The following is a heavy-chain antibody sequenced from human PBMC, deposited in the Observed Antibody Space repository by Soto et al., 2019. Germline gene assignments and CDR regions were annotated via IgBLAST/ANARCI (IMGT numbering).Heavy chain of an antibody. CDR3: ARDGGSSHYYYMDV. CDR1: GGTFSSYT. J-gene: IGHJ6*03. CDR2: IIPILGIA. D-gene: IGHD2-15*01. Sequence: ASVEVSCKASGGTFSSYTVSWVRQAPGQGLEWMGRIIPILGIANYAQRFQGRVTITADKSTSTAYMELSSLRSEDTAVYYCARDGGSSHYYYMDVWGKGTTVTVSS. V-gene: IGHV1-69*04.